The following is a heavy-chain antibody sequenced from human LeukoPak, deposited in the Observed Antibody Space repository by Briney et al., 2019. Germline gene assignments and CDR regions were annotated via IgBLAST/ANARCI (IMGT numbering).Heavy chain of an antibody. CDR3: ARGHESVVVPAAMHGYYGMDV. J-gene: IGHJ6*02. V-gene: IGHV4-34*01. Sequence: SETLSLTCAVYGGSFSGYYWSWIRQPPGKGLEWIGEINHSGSTNYNPSLKSRVTISVDTSKNQFSLKLSSVTAADTAVYYCARGHESVVVPAAMHGYYGMDVWGQGTTVTVSS. CDR1: GGSFSGYY. CDR2: INHSGST. D-gene: IGHD2-2*01.